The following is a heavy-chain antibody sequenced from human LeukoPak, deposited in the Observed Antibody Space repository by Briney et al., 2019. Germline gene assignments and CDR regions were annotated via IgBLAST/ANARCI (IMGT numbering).Heavy chain of an antibody. V-gene: IGHV3-9*01. CDR2: ISWNSGSI. CDR1: GFTFSSYA. CDR3: ATQLGKAAAGTPRD. J-gene: IGHJ4*02. D-gene: IGHD6-13*01. Sequence: GGSLRLSCAASGFTFSSYAMHWVRQAPGKGLEWVSGISWNSGSIGYADSVKGRFTISRDNAKNSLYLQMNSLRAEDTALYHCATQLGKAAAGTPRDWGQGTLVTVSS.